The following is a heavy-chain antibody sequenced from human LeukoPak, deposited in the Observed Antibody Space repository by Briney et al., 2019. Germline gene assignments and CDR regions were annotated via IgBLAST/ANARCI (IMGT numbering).Heavy chain of an antibody. CDR2: ISPDGSGT. J-gene: IGHJ4*02. V-gene: IGHV3-7*01. CDR1: GFTFSSYW. Sequence: GGSLRLSCVASGFTFSSYWMSWVRPAPGKGLEWAANISPDGSGTFYVDSVKGRFTVSRDNAKNSLSLQMNSLRVEDTAMYYCVRSIDYWGQGTLVTVSS. CDR3: VRSIDY.